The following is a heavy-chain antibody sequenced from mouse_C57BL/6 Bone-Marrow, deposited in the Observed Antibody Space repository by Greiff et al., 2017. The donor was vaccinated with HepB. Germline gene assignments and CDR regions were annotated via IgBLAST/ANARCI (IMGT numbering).Heavy chain of an antibody. Sequence: QVQLKESGAELVRPGASVKLSCKASGYTFTDYYINWVKQRPGQGLEWIARIYPGSGNTYYNEKFKGKATLTAEKSSSTAYMQLSSLTSEDSAVYFCARRAYYDFMDDWGQGTSVTVSS. V-gene: IGHV1-76*01. CDR1: GYTFTDYY. CDR2: IYPGSGNT. D-gene: IGHD2-4*01. CDR3: ARRAYYDFMDD. J-gene: IGHJ4*01.